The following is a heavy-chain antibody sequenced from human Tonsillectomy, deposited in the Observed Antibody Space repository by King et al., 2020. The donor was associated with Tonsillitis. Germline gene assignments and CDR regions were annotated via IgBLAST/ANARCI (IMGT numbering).Heavy chain of an antibody. CDR2: IIPILGIA. J-gene: IGHJ4*02. CDR3: ASDSGSVVVVPAAMDY. D-gene: IGHD2-2*01. CDR1: GGTFSSYA. Sequence: QLVQSGAEVKKPGSSVKVSCKASGGTFSSYAISWVRQAPGQGLEWMGRIIPILGIANYAQKFKGRVTITADKSTSTAYMELSSLRSEDTAVYYCASDSGSVVVVPAAMDYWGQGTLVTVSS. V-gene: IGHV1-69*09.